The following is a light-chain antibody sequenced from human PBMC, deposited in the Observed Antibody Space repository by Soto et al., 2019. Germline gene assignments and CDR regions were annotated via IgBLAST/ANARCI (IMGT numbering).Light chain of an antibody. CDR3: QQYSVYWT. CDR2: DAS. Sequence: DIQMTQSPSSLSASVGDRVTIICRASQSVSTRLAWYQKKPGKAPKVLIYDASSWAGGVPSRFTGRGSGTEFTLTINSLQPDDFATYYCQQYSVYWTFGQGTKVEIK. CDR1: QSVSTR. V-gene: IGKV1-5*02. J-gene: IGKJ1*01.